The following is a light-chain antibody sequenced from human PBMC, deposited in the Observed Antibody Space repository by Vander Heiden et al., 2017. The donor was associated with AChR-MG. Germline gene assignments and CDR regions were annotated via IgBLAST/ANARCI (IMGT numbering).Light chain of an antibody. CDR1: SSDVGSNS. Sequence: SALTQPPSPSGTPGQRVTISCSGSSSDVGSNSVNWYQQLPGTAPKLLIYSDNQRPSGVPDRFSGSKSGTSASLAISGLQSDDEAHYYCAAWDDSLNGLVFGGGTKLTVL. CDR2: SDN. J-gene: IGLJ2*01. V-gene: IGLV1-44*01. CDR3: AAWDDSLNGLV.